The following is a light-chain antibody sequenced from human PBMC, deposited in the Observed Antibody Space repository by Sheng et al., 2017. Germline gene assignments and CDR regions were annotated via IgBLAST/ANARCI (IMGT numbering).Light chain of an antibody. Sequence: EIVMTQSPVILSVSPGERATLFCRASQSINSDLAWYQHKPGQAPRLLIYRASTRATGIPARFSGSGSGTEFALTISSLQSEDFAVYYCQQYNKWPPSYTFGQGTKLEI. CDR3: QQYNKWPPSYT. CDR2: RAS. V-gene: IGKV3-15*01. J-gene: IGKJ2*01. CDR1: QSINSD.